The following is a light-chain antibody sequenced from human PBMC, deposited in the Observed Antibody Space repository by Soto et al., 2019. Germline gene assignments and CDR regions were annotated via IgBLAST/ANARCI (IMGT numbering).Light chain of an antibody. CDR3: QQYSSWLWT. CDR1: QSVGTK. Sequence: IVMTQSPATLSVSPGERANLSCRASQSVGTKLAWYQQTPGQAPRLLIYGASNRATGVPARISGSVSGTKFTLTIASLQSEDFAVYYCQQYSSWLWTFGQGTKV. V-gene: IGKV3-15*01. CDR2: GAS. J-gene: IGKJ1*01.